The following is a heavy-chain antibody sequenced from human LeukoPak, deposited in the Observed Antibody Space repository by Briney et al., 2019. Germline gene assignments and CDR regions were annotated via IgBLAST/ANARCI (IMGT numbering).Heavy chain of an antibody. CDR3: ARRGYSFEWFDP. V-gene: IGHV5-51*01. CDR1: GYSFSTYW. Sequence: GESLKISCKGSGYSFSTYWIGWVRQMPGRGPEWMGTIYPGDSDTRYSPAFQGQATISADKSISTAYLQWRSLKASDSAMYYCARRGYSFEWFDPWGQGTLVTVSS. J-gene: IGHJ5*02. D-gene: IGHD5-18*01. CDR2: IYPGDSDT.